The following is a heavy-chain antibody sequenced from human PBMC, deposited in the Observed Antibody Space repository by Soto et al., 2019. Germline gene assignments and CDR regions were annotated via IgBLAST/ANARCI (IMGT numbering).Heavy chain of an antibody. CDR3: ARVKKPMALHY. V-gene: IGHV4-31*03. CDR2: IYYSGST. J-gene: IGHJ4*02. CDR1: VVSISSGGYY. D-gene: IGHD3-10*01. Sequence: SETLSLTCTVSVVSISSGGYYCSWIRQHPGKGLEWIGYIYYSGSTYYNPSLKSRVTISVDTSKNQFSLKLSSVTAADTAVYYCARVKKPMALHYWGQGTMVTVSS.